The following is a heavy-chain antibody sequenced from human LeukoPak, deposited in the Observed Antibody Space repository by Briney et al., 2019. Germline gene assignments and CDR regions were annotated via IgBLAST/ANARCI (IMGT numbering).Heavy chain of an antibody. V-gene: IGHV3-7*01. CDR1: GFTFSSYW. Sequence: GGSLRLSCAASGFTFSSYWMSWVRQAPGKGLEWVANIKQDGSEKYYVDSVKGRFTISRDNAKNSLYLQMNSLRAEDTAVYYCARDTDYHWYVFDYWGQGTLVTVSS. CDR2: IKQDGSEK. J-gene: IGHJ4*02. CDR3: ARDTDYHWYVFDY. D-gene: IGHD1-1*01.